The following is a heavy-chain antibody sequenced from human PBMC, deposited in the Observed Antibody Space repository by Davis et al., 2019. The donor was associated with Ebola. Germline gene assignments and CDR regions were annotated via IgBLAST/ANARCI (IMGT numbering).Heavy chain of an antibody. V-gene: IGHV3-23*01. Sequence: GESLKISCAASGFTFSSYAMSWVRQAPGKGLEWVSAISGSGGSTYYADSVKGRFTISRDNPKNTLYLQMNSLRAEDTAVYYCAKFYCSGGSCPTVGDYWGQGTLVTVSS. CDR1: GFTFSSYA. CDR3: AKFYCSGGSCPTVGDY. J-gene: IGHJ4*02. CDR2: ISGSGGST. D-gene: IGHD2-15*01.